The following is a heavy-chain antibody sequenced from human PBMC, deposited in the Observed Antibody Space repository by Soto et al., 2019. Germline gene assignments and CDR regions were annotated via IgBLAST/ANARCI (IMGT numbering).Heavy chain of an antibody. CDR3: ARGRTPDILVEPAAMRYFQQ. CDR1: GGSFSGYY. Sequence: SETLSLTCAVYGGSFSGYYWSWIRQPPGKGLEWIGEINHRGSTNYNPSHKSRVTITVDTSKNQFSLKLSSVTAADTAVYYCARGRTPDILVEPAAMRYFQQWGPGTLVTVSS. D-gene: IGHD2-2*01. CDR2: INHRGST. J-gene: IGHJ1*01. V-gene: IGHV4-34*01.